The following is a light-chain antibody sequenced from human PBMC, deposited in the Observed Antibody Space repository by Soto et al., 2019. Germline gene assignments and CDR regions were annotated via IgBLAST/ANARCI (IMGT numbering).Light chain of an antibody. V-gene: IGLV2-23*01. CDR3: CSYAGSSTSWV. J-gene: IGLJ3*02. CDR2: EDS. CDR1: SSDAGNSNF. Sequence: QLVLTQPASVSGSPGQSITISCTGTSSDAGNSNFVSWYQQHPGKAPKVIIYEDSTRPSGVSNRISGSKSGNTASLTISGLQAEDEADYYCCSYAGSSTSWVFGGGTKLTVL.